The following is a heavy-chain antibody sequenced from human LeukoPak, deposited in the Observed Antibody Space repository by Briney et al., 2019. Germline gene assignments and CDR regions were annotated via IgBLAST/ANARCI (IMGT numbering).Heavy chain of an antibody. CDR1: GFTFSNAW. D-gene: IGHD3-10*01. CDR3: TTEGLYGSGSYYYYYYGMDV. Sequence: GGSLRLSCAASGFTFSNAWMSWVRQAPGKGLEWVGRIKSKTDGGTTDYAAPVKGRFTISRDDSKNTLYLQMNSLKIEDTAVYYCTTEGLYGSGSYYYYYYGMDVWGQGTPVTVSS. J-gene: IGHJ6*02. V-gene: IGHV3-15*01. CDR2: IKSKTDGGTT.